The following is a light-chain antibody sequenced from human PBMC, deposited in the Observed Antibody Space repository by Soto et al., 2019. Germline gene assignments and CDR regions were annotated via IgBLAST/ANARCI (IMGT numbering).Light chain of an antibody. CDR2: GAS. CDR3: QQSYNTPQRTYT. V-gene: IGKV3-20*01. CDR1: QSVSSSF. J-gene: IGKJ2*01. Sequence: EIVLTQSPGTLSLSPGERATLSCRASQSVSSSFLAWYQQKPGQAPRLLIYGASNRATGIPDRFSGSGSGTDFTLTISRLEPEDFATYYCQQSYNTPQRTYTFGQGTKLEI.